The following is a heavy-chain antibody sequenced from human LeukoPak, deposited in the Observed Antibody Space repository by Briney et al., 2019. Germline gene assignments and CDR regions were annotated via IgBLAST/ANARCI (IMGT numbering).Heavy chain of an antibody. CDR3: ARARQYGDSMYFDY. J-gene: IGHJ4*02. CDR2: IYYSGST. Sequence: SETLSLTCTVSGGSISSYYWSWIRQPPGKGLEWIGYIYYSGSTNYNPSLESRVTISVDTSKNQFSLKLSSVTAADTAVYYCARARQYGDSMYFDYWAREPWSPSPQ. CDR1: GGSISSYY. V-gene: IGHV4-59*01. D-gene: IGHD4-17*01.